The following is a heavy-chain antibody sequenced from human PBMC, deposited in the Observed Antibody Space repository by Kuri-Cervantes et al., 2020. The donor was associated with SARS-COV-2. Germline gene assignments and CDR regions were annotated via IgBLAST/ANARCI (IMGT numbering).Heavy chain of an antibody. Sequence: GGSLRLSCAASGFTFSSYAMSWVRQAPGKGLEWVANIKQDGSEKYYVDSVKGRFTISRDNAKNSLYLQMNSLRAEDTAVYYCARERRVVPVYYYYYYYYMDVWGKGTMVTVSS. V-gene: IGHV3-7*01. CDR2: IKQDGSEK. J-gene: IGHJ6*03. CDR1: GFTFSSYA. D-gene: IGHD2-2*01. CDR3: ARERRVVPVYYYYYYYYMDV.